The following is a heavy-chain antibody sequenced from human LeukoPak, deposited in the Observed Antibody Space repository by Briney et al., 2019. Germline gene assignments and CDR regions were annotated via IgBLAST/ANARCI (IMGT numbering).Heavy chain of an antibody. D-gene: IGHD2-15*01. Sequence: PGGSLRLSCAASGFTFSSYSMNWVRQAPGKGLEWVSSISSSSSYIYYADSVKGRFTISRDNSMNTLYLQMNSLRVEDTAVYYCARDHAGSGRAFDNWGQGTLVTVSS. V-gene: IGHV3-21*01. CDR1: GFTFSSYS. CDR2: ISSSSSYI. J-gene: IGHJ4*02. CDR3: ARDHAGSGRAFDN.